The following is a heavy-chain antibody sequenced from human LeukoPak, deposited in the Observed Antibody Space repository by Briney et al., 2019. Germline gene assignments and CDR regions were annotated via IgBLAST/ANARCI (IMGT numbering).Heavy chain of an antibody. CDR1: GGSFSGYY. J-gene: IGHJ6*03. D-gene: IGHD6-19*01. Sequence: SETLSLTCAVYGGSFSGYYWSWIRQPPGKGLEWIGEINHSGSTNYNPSLKTRVTISVDTSKNQFSLKLSSVTAADTAVYYCARHRGAAVAGYYYYYMDVWGKGTTVTISS. CDR2: INHSGST. CDR3: ARHRGAAVAGYYYYYMDV. V-gene: IGHV4-34*01.